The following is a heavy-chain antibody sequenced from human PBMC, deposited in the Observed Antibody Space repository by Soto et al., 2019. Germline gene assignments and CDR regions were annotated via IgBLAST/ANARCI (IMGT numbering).Heavy chain of an antibody. CDR2: ISGYNGDS. J-gene: IGHJ5*02. Sequence: GASVKVSCKASGYTFTNYGISWVRQAPGQGLEWMGWISGYNGDSKYAQKLQGRVTMTTDTSTTTAYMELRSLRSDDTAIYYCARDLYYGSGGYRWFDPWGQGTLVTGSS. CDR1: GYTFTNYG. D-gene: IGHD3-10*01. CDR3: ARDLYYGSGGYRWFDP. V-gene: IGHV1-18*04.